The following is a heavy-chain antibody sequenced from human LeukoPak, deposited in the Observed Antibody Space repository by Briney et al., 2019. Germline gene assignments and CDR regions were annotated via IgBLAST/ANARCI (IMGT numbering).Heavy chain of an antibody. V-gene: IGHV6-1*01. CDR3: TRGSIGGWFDP. CDR2: TYYRSKWFK. D-gene: IGHD3-3*01. J-gene: IGHJ5*02. CDR1: GDGVSSNSAA. Sequence: SQTLSLTCAIGGDGVSSNSAAWNWVRLSPSRGLEWLGRTYYRSKWFKEYALSVKSRIILNSDTSRDEVSLHLHSVTPEDTAAYYCTRGSIGGWFDPWGQGTPVTVSS.